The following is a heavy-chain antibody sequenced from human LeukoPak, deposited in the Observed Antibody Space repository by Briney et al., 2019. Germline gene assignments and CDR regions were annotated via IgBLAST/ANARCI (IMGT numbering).Heavy chain of an antibody. V-gene: IGHV4-38-2*01. CDR2: IYHSGST. CDR1: GYSISSGYY. CDR3: ARHQDVVVPAAIHD. Sequence: PSETLSLTCAVSGYSISSGYYWGWIRQPPGKGLEWIGSIYHSGSTYYNPSLKSRVTISVDTSKNQFSLKLSSVTAADTAVYYCARHQDVVVPAAIHDWGQGTLVTVFS. D-gene: IGHD2-2*02. J-gene: IGHJ4*02.